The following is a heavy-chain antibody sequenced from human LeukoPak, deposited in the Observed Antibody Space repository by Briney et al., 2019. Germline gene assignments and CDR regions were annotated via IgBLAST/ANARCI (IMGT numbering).Heavy chain of an antibody. J-gene: IGHJ4*02. D-gene: IGHD4-17*01. CDR2: IYSGGST. CDR3: ARDWGDYAFDY. V-gene: IGHV3-66*01. Sequence: PGGSLRLSCAASGFTVSSNYMSWVRQAPGKGLEWVSVIYSGGSTYYADSVKGRFTISRDNSKNTLYLQMNSLRAGDTAVYYCARDWGDYAFDYWGQGTLVTVSS. CDR1: GFTVSSNY.